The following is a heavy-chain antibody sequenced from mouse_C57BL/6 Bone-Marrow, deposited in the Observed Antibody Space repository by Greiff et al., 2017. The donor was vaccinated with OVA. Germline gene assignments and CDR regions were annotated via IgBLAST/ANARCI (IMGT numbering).Heavy chain of an antibody. D-gene: IGHD2-4*01. CDR1: GFSLSTFGMG. Sequence: VTLKESRHAIMQPSQTLSLTCSFSGFSLSTFGMGVGWIRQPSGKGLEWLAHIWWDDDKYYNPALKSRPTISKDTSKNQVFLKITNVDTADTATYYGARILYDYDVAWFAYWGQGTLVTVSA. CDR3: ARILYDYDVAWFAY. J-gene: IGHJ3*01. V-gene: IGHV8-8*01. CDR2: IWWDDDK.